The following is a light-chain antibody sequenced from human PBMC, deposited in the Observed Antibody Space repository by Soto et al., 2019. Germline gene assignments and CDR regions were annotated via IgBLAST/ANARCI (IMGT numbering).Light chain of an antibody. CDR1: QSVSSN. J-gene: IGKJ1*01. Sequence: EIVMTQSPATLSVSPGVRATLSCRASQSVSSNLAWYQQKPGQAPRLLSSGASTRATGIPARFSGSGSGTEFTLTITSLQSEDFAIYYCLQYNTWPRTFGQGTKVDIK. CDR3: LQYNTWPRT. CDR2: GAS. V-gene: IGKV3-15*01.